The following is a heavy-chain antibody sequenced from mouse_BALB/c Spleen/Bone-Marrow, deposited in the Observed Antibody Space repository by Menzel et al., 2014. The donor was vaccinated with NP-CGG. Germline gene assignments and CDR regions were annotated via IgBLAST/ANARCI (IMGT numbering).Heavy chain of an antibody. D-gene: IGHD2-3*01. CDR2: INPYNDGT. V-gene: IGHV1-14*01. Sequence: EVQLQQSGPELGKPGASVKMSCKASGYTFSSYVIHWVKQKPGQGLEWIGYINPYNDGTKYNEKFKGKATLTSDKSSSTAYIDLSILTSEGSAVYYCAREADGYYVGAMDYRGQGTSVTVSS. CDR3: AREADGYYVGAMDY. CDR1: GYTFSSYV. J-gene: IGHJ4*01.